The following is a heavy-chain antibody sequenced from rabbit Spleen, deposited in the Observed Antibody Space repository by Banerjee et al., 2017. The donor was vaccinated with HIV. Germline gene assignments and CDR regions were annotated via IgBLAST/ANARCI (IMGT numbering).Heavy chain of an antibody. CDR2: IAGSGSGFT. CDR3: ARDTGSSFSSYGLGL. J-gene: IGHJ6*01. CDR1: GFSFSYSDY. D-gene: IGHD8-1*01. V-gene: IGHV1S40*01. Sequence: EESGGDLVKPGASLTLTCTASGFSFSYSDYMCWVRQAPGKGLEWISCIAGSGSGFTYSAPWATGRFTCSKASSTTVTLQMTSLTVADTATYFCARDTGSSFSSYGLGLWGPGTLVTVS.